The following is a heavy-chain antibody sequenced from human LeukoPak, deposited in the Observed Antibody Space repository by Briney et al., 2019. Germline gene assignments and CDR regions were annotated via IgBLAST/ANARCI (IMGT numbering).Heavy chain of an antibody. CDR2: IYTSGST. V-gene: IGHV4-4*07. J-gene: IGHJ6*03. D-gene: IGHD3-10*01. Sequence: KPSETLSLTCAVYGGSFSGYYWSWIRQPAGKGLEWIGRIYTSGSTNYNPSLKSRVTISVDTSKNQFSLKLSSVTAADTAVYYCARDHDYYGSGSYYTFMDVWGKGTTVTISS. CDR3: ARDHDYYGSGSYYTFMDV. CDR1: GGSFSGYY.